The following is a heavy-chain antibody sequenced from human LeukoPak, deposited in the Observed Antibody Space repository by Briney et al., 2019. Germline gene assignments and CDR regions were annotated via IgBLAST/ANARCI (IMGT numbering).Heavy chain of an antibody. CDR3: ARGRRGITMVRGVIGYFQH. D-gene: IGHD3-10*01. V-gene: IGHV4-34*01. CDR2: INHSGST. Sequence: SETLSLTCAVYGGSFSGYYWSWIRQPPGKGLEWIGEINHSGSTNYNPSLKSRVTISVDTSKNQFSLKLSSVTAADTAVYYCARGRRGITMVRGVIGYFQHWGQGTLATVSS. J-gene: IGHJ1*01. CDR1: GGSFSGYY.